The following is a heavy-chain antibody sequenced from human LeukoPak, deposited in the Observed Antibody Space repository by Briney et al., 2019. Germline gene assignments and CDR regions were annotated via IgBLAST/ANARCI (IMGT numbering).Heavy chain of an antibody. V-gene: IGHV3-21*01. D-gene: IGHD4-23*01. CDR1: GFTFSTYS. CDR3: ARYGGHFYFDY. J-gene: IGHJ4*02. Sequence: GGSLRLSCAASGFTFSTYSMNWVRQAPGKGLEWVSSISSSSSYIYYADSVKGRFTISRDNAKNSLYLQMNSLRAEDTAVYYCARYGGHFYFDYWGQGTLVTVSS. CDR2: ISSSSSYI.